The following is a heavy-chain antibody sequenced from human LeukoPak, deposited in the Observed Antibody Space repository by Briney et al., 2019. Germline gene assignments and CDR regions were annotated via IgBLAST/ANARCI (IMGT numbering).Heavy chain of an antibody. CDR1: GFTFSSYW. Sequence: GGSLRLSCAASGFTFSSYWMSWVRQAPGKGLEWAANIKQDGSEKYYVDSVKGRFTISRDNAKNSLYLQMNSLRAEDTAVYYCARDHGDYDYYYYMDVWGKGTTVTVSS. D-gene: IGHD4-17*01. J-gene: IGHJ6*03. V-gene: IGHV3-7*01. CDR2: IKQDGSEK. CDR3: ARDHGDYDYYYYMDV.